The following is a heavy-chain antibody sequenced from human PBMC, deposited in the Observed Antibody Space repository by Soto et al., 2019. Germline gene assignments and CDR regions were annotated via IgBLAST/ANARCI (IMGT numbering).Heavy chain of an antibody. J-gene: IGHJ4*02. V-gene: IGHV3-9*01. CDR1: GFTFDDYA. Sequence: EVQLVESGGGLVQPGRSLRLSCAASGFTFDDYAMHWVRQAPGKGLEWVSGISWNSGSIGYADSVKGRFTISRDNAKNSLYLQMNSLRAEDTALYYYAKDMRWELLMSPFDYWGQGTLVTVSS. CDR2: ISWNSGSI. D-gene: IGHD1-26*01. CDR3: AKDMRWELLMSPFDY.